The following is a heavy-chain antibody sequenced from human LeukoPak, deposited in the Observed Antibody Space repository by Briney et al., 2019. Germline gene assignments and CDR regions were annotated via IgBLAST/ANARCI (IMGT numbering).Heavy chain of an antibody. D-gene: IGHD3-3*01. J-gene: IGHJ6*02. CDR1: GFIFSTYG. CDR3: ARDKQSRFLEWLPYGMDV. V-gene: IGHV3-33*01. CDR2: RWYDGNNE. Sequence: GGSLRLSCAASGFIFSTYGMHWVRQAPRKGLEWVALRWYDGNNEGYADSVKARFTISRDNSRNTLYLQMNSLRVEDTAVYYCARDKQSRFLEWLPYGMDVWGQGTTVTVSS.